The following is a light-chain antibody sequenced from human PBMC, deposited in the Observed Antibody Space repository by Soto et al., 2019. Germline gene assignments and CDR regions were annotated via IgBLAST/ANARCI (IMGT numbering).Light chain of an antibody. CDR1: QSVSSY. Sequence: EIVLTQSPATLSLSPGERATLSCWASQSVSSYLAWYQHKPGQAPRLLIYDASNRATGIPDRFSGSGSGTDFTLTISRLEPENFATYYCQQSYNTPITFGHGTDWRL. CDR3: QQSYNTPIT. CDR2: DAS. J-gene: IGKJ5*01. V-gene: IGKV3-11*01.